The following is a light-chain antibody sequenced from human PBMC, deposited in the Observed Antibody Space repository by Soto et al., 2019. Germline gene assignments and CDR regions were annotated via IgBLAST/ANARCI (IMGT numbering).Light chain of an antibody. CDR3: MQGSHWPTT. V-gene: IGKV2-30*02. CDR1: QGLVHSDGNTY. CDR2: KIS. J-gene: IGKJ1*01. Sequence: DDVMTQSPLSLPVTLGQPATISCRSSQGLVHSDGNTYLSWFQQRPGQSPRRLIYKISNRDSGVPDRFSGSGSGTDFTLKISRVEAEDIGVYYCMQGSHWPTTFGQGTKVDIK.